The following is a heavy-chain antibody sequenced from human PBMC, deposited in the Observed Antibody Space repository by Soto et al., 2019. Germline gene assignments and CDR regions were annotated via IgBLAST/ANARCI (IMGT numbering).Heavy chain of an antibody. CDR3: PRGYGDYVRDY. Sequence: EVQLVESGGGLVQPGESLKLSCAVSGFTFSGSAMHWVRQASGKGLEWVGRIRSKANNYATAYAALVKGRFTISRDDSKNTAYLQMNSLKGEDTAVYYCPRGYGDYVRDYWGQGTLVNVSS. CDR1: GFTFSGSA. D-gene: IGHD4-17*01. J-gene: IGHJ4*02. V-gene: IGHV3-73*01. CDR2: IRSKANNYAT.